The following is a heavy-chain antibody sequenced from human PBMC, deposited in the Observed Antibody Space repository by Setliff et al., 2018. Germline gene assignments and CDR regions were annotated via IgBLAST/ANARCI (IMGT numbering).Heavy chain of an antibody. CDR2: ISPGGST. D-gene: IGHD3-10*01. J-gene: IGHJ4*02. V-gene: IGHV4-34*01. Sequence: PSETLSLTCGVSGGGGSFSAYYWSWIRQPPGKGLEWIGEISPGGSTIYNPSLRSRVTMSVDTAKNHFSLKLSSVTAADTAVYYCARGFLRYDSGTYYTYWGQGTLVTVSS. CDR3: ARGFLRYDSGTYYTY. CDR1: GGGGSFSAYY.